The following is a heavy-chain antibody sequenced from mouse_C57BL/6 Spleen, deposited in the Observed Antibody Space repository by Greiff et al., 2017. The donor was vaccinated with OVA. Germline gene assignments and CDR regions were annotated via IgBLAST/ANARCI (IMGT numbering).Heavy chain of an antibody. J-gene: IGHJ2*01. Sequence: VQLKQSGPELVKPGASVKISCKASGYSFTGYYMNWVKQSPEKSLEWIGEINPSTGGTTYNQKFKAKATLTVDKSSSTAYMQLKSLTSEDSAVYYCARSPYGTNFDDWGQGTTLTVSS. CDR2: INPSTGGT. CDR3: ARSPYGTNFDD. D-gene: IGHD2-1*01. CDR1: GYSFTGYY. V-gene: IGHV1-42*01.